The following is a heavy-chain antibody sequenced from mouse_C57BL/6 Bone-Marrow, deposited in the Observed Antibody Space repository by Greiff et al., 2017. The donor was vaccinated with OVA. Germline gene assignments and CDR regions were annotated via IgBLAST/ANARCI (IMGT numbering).Heavy chain of an antibody. Sequence: QVQLQQSGAELVRPGASVTLSCKASGYTFTDYEMHWVKQTPVHGLEWIGAIDPETGGTAYNQKFKGKAILTADKSSSTAYMELRSLTSEDSAVYYCTKDYDGYYAMDYWGQGTSVTVSS. D-gene: IGHD2-4*01. CDR3: TKDYDGYYAMDY. CDR2: IDPETGGT. J-gene: IGHJ4*01. V-gene: IGHV1-15*01. CDR1: GYTFTDYE.